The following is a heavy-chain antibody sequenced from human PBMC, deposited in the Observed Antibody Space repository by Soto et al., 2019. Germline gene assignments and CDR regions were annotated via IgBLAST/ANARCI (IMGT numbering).Heavy chain of an antibody. V-gene: IGHV4-31*03. CDR3: ERGGYYGSGNYLASFDY. J-gene: IGHJ4*02. Sequence: QVQLQESGPGLVKPSQTLSLTCTVSGGSISSGGYYWGWIRQHPGKGLEWIGNIYYSGSTYYNPALKGRVTISVDTSKNQFSLKLSSVAAADTAVYYCERGGYYGSGNYLASFDYWGQGTLVTVSS. CDR2: IYYSGST. CDR1: GGSISSGGYY. D-gene: IGHD3-10*01.